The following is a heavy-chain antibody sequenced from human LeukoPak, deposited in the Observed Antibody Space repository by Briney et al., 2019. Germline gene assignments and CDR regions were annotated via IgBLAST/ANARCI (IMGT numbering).Heavy chain of an antibody. Sequence: SETLSLTCAVYGGSFSGYYWSWIRQPPGKGLEWIGEINHSGSTNYNPSLKSRVTISVDTSKNQFSLKLSSVTAADTAVYYCASPDTKRRLGESSLSRWGQGTLVTVSS. CDR1: GGSFSGYY. V-gene: IGHV4-34*01. D-gene: IGHD3-16*02. CDR3: ASPDTKRRLGESSLSR. J-gene: IGHJ4*02. CDR2: INHSGST.